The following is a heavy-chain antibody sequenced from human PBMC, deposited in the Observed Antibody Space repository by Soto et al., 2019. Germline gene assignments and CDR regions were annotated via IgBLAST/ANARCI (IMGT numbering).Heavy chain of an antibody. Sequence: PSETLSLTCTVPGGSISSYYWSWIRQPPGKGLEWIGYIYYSANANYNPSLKSRVTISVDTSKNQFSLKLSSVTAADTAVYYCARGPSGVLDFWGQGTLVTVSS. D-gene: IGHD1-1*01. J-gene: IGHJ4*02. CDR1: GGSISSYY. CDR2: IYYSANA. CDR3: ARGPSGVLDF. V-gene: IGHV4-59*01.